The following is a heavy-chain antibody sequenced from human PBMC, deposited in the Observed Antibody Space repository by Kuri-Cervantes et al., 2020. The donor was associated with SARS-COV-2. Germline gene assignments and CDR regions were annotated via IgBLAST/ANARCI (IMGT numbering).Heavy chain of an antibody. CDR2: IIPIFATA. CDR1: GGTFSSSV. D-gene: IGHD3-9*01. Sequence: SVKVSCKASGGTFSSSVISWVRQAPGQGLEWMGGIIPIFATANYAQQFQGRVTITADQSTSTAYMELSSLRSEDTAAYYCASAPYYDFLTGHFSSEVLYGMDGWGQGTTVTVSS. V-gene: IGHV1-69*13. CDR3: ASAPYYDFLTGHFSSEVLYGMDG. J-gene: IGHJ6*02.